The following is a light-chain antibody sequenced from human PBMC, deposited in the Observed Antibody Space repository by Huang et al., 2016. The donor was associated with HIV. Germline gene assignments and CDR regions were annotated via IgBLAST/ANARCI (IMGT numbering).Light chain of an antibody. V-gene: IGKV3-20*01. CDR1: QTVSNDY. CDR3: QQYALSPWT. CDR2: AAS. Sequence: EIVLTQSPGTLSLSPGQRLTLSCRASQTVSNDYLAWYQQKPGQSHRLLIYAASTRAAGIPDRFSGSGSATDFILTVSRLEPEDSAVYYCQQYALSPWTFGHGTKVEI. J-gene: IGKJ1*01.